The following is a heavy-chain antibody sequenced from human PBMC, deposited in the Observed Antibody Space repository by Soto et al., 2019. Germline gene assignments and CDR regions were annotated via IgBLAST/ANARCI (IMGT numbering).Heavy chain of an antibody. Sequence: ASVKVSCKASGYTFTSYGISWVRQAPGQGLEWMGWISAYNGNTNYAQKFQGRVTIIADESTSTAYMELTSLRSEDTAVYYCARAPILVGVTPYENYFDSWGQGTLVTVSS. CDR2: ISAYNGNT. J-gene: IGHJ4*02. CDR1: GYTFTSYG. CDR3: ARAPILVGVTPYENYFDS. V-gene: IGHV1-18*01. D-gene: IGHD3-3*01.